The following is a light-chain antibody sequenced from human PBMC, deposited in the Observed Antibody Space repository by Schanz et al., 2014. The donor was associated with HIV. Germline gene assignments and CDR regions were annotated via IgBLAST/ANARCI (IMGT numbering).Light chain of an antibody. J-gene: IGLJ1*01. CDR2: DVA. Sequence: QSALTQSASVSGSPGQSITISCAATGTDVGGYKYVSWYQQHPGKAPKLLLYDVANRPSGVSDRFSGSQSGNTASLTISGLQAEDEADYYCASYTNSATFVFGTGTKLTVL. V-gene: IGLV2-14*03. CDR3: ASYTNSATFV. CDR1: GTDVGGYKY.